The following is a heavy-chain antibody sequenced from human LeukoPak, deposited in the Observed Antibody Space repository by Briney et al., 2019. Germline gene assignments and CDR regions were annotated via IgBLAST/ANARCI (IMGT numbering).Heavy chain of an antibody. J-gene: IGHJ4*02. CDR2: IYPSGDST. CDR3: ARPAGYQLPKEMFLYY. CDR1: GYTFTSYY. D-gene: IGHD2-2*01. V-gene: IGHV1-46*01. Sequence: ASVKVSCKASGYTFTSYYMHWVRQAPGQGLEWMGIIYPSGDSTSYAQKFQDRVTMTRDTSTSTVYMALSSLRSEDTAVYYCARPAGYQLPKEMFLYYWGQGTLVTVSS.